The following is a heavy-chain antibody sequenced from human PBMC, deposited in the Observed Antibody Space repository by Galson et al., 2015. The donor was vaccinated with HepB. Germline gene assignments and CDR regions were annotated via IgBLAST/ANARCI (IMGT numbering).Heavy chain of an antibody. D-gene: IGHD6-13*01. CDR3: ARETNRPGYLVFDY. CDR1: GFTFSSYA. J-gene: IGHJ4*02. Sequence: SLRLSCAASGFTFSSYAMHWVRQAPGKGLEWVAVISYDGSNKYYADSVKGRFTIPRDNSKNTLYLQMNSLRAEDTAVYYCARETNRPGYLVFDYWGQGTLVTVSS. V-gene: IGHV3-30-3*01. CDR2: ISYDGSNK.